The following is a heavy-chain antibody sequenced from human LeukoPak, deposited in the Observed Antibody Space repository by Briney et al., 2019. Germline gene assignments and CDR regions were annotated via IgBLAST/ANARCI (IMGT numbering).Heavy chain of an antibody. V-gene: IGHV4-4*07. CDR2: MNNRGHT. J-gene: IGHJ4*02. CDR3: ARDVEGDSYYSDK. D-gene: IGHD3-16*01. Sequence: SETLSLTCTVFGGPIRNYDWSWIRQPAGKGLEWIGRMNNRGHTNYNPSLNSRVSMSIDTSKNQVSLNLRSVTAADTAMYYCARDVEGDSYYSDKWGQGTLVTVTS. CDR1: GGPIRNYD.